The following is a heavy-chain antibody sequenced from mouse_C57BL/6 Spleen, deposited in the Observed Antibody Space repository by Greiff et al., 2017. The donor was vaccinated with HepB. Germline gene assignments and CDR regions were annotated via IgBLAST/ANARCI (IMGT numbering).Heavy chain of an antibody. CDR3: ASQGITTAPYAMDY. CDR2: IWSGGST. Sequence: VKLQESGPGLVQPSQSLSITCTVSGFSFTSYGVHWVRQSPGKGLEWLGVIWSGGSTDYNAAFISRLSISKDNSKSQVFFKMNSLQADDTAIYYCASQGITTAPYAMDYWGQGTSVTVSS. D-gene: IGHD1-2*01. CDR1: GFSFTSYG. V-gene: IGHV2-2*01. J-gene: IGHJ4*01.